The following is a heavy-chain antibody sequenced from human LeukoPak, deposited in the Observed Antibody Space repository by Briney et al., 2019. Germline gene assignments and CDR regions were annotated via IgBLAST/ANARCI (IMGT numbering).Heavy chain of an antibody. J-gene: IGHJ4*02. CDR2: INPNSGGT. CDR3: ARVPPHGIAVAGTCDY. CDR1: GYTFTSYD. D-gene: IGHD6-19*01. V-gene: IGHV1-2*02. Sequence: ASVKVSCKASGYTFTSYDINWVRQATGQGLEWMGWINPNSGGTNYAQKFQGRVTMTRDTSISTAYMELSRLRSDDTAVYYCARVPPHGIAVAGTCDYWGQGTLVTVSS.